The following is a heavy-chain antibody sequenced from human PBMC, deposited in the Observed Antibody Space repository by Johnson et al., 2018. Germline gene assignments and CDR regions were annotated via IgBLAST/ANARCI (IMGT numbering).Heavy chain of an antibody. D-gene: IGHD4-17*01. CDR2: ISYDGSNK. CDR3: ARDFYDYGDYVDAFDI. V-gene: IGHV3-30-3*01. Sequence: VQLVESGGGVVQPGRSLRLSCTVSGFTFSSYAMHWVRQAPGKGLEWVAVISYDGSNKYYADSVKGRFTISKDNSKNTRYLQMNSRRAEDTAVYYCARDFYDYGDYVDAFDIWGQGTMVTVSS. CDR1: GFTFSSYA. J-gene: IGHJ3*02.